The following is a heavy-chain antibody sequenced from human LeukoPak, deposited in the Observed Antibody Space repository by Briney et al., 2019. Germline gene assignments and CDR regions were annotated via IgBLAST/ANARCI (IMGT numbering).Heavy chain of an antibody. CDR1: GYTFTNYG. J-gene: IGHJ4*02. Sequence: GASVKVSCKTSGYTFTNYGISWVRQAPGQGLEWMGWISAYNGNTNYVQKFRGRVAMTTGTSTSTVYMDLRSLRSDDTAVYYCARDIATVQHQDWGQGTLVTVSS. V-gene: IGHV1-18*01. D-gene: IGHD1-1*01. CDR3: ARDIATVQHQD. CDR2: ISAYNGNT.